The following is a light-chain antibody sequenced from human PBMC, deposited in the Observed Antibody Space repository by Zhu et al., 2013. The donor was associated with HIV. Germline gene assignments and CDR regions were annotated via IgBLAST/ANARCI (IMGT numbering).Light chain of an antibody. Sequence: QLVLTQPASLSASPGASVSLTCTLRSGLNVGSYTIHWFQQKSGSPPQYLLRYKSDSDNQKGSGVPRRFSALKNASANAGILLISGLQFEDEAEYYCLIWHSSAYVFGTGTKVAVL. CDR3: LIWHSSAYV. CDR2: YKSDSDN. J-gene: IGLJ1*01. V-gene: IGLV5-45*01. CDR1: SGLNVGSYT.